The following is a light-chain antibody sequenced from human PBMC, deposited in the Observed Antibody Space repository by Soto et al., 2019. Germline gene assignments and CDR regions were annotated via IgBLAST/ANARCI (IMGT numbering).Light chain of an antibody. CDR1: SSNIGTNT. CDR2: SNN. Sequence: QAVVTQPPSASGTPGQRITLSCSGSSSNIGTNTVNWYQQLPGTAPELLIESNNQRPSGVPDRFSASKSGTSASLAISGLQSEDEADYYCATWDDSLNGVIFGGGTKLTVL. J-gene: IGLJ2*01. CDR3: ATWDDSLNGVI. V-gene: IGLV1-44*01.